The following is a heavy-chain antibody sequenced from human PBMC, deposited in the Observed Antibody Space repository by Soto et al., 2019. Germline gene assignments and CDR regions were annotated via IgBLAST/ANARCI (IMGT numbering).Heavy chain of an antibody. D-gene: IGHD4-17*01. CDR2: IYYSGST. V-gene: IGHV4-59*01. CDR3: ARVNYGKYYYYYGMDV. J-gene: IGHJ6*04. CDR1: GGSISNYY. Sequence: PSETLSLTCTVSGGSISNYYWSWIRQSPGKGLEWIGYIYYSGSTNYNPSLKSRVTISVDTSKNQFSLKLNSVTAADTAVYYCARVNYGKYYYYYGMDVWGKGPTVTVSS.